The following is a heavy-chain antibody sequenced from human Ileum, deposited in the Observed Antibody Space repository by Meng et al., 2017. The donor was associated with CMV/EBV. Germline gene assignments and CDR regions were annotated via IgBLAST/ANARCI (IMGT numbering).Heavy chain of an antibody. CDR3: ARGKLRFLEWLNVNYFDY. D-gene: IGHD3-3*01. J-gene: IGHJ4*02. Sequence: FSNYGMHWVRPAPGKGLEWVSSISTSSSYISYADSVKGRFTISRDNAKDTLHLQMNSLRAEDTAVYYCARGKLRFLEWLNVNYFDYWGQGTLVTVSS. V-gene: IGHV3-21*01. CDR1: FSNYG. CDR2: ISTSSSYI.